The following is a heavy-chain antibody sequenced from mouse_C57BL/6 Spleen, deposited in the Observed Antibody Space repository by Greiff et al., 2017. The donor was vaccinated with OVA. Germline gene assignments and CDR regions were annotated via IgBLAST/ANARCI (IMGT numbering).Heavy chain of an antibody. CDR1: GYTFTSYW. Sequence: QVHVKQPGTELVKPGASVKLSCKASGYTFTSYWMHWVKQRPGQGLEWIGNINPSNGGTKYNEKFKSKATLTVDKSSSTAYMQLSSLTSEDSAVYYCARYYYGSRGYYFDYWGQGTTLTVAS. CDR3: ARYYYGSRGYYFDY. V-gene: IGHV1-53*01. CDR2: INPSNGGT. J-gene: IGHJ2*01. D-gene: IGHD1-1*01.